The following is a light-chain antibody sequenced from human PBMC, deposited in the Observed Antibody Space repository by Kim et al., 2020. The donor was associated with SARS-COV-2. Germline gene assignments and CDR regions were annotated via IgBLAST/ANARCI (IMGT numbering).Light chain of an antibody. CDR2: DIT. V-gene: IGKV3-15*01. J-gene: IGKJ2*01. CDR3: EQYNYWYT. CDR1: QNVSHQ. Sequence: EIVMTQSPATLSLSPGERATLSCRASQNVSHQLAWYQHKPGQAPRLLIYDITIRAAGVPARFSGSGSETEFTLTISSLQSEDFAIYYCEQYNYWYTFGQGTKLEI.